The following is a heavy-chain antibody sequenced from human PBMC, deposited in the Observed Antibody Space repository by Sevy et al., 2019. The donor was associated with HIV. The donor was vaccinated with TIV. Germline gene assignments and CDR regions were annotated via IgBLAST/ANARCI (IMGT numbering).Heavy chain of an antibody. CDR2: TRYDGSTK. J-gene: IGHJ4*02. CDR1: GFTFNVYG. CDR3: AKDLTERYSTSSGDFDY. V-gene: IGHV3-30*02. Sequence: GGSLRLSCAASGFTFNVYGMHWVRQAPGKGLQWVAFTRYDGSTKYYADSVKGRFTISRDNSKNTLYLQMNSLTVEDTAMYYCAKDLTERYSTSSGDFDYWGQGSLVTVSS. D-gene: IGHD6-6*01.